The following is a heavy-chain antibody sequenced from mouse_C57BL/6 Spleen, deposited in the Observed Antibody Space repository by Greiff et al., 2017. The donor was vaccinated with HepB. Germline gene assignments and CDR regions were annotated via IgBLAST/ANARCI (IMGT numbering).Heavy chain of an antibody. CDR3: ARKGAQATPLYYAMDY. V-gene: IGHV2-2*01. Sequence: QVQLQQSGPGLVQPSQSLSITCTVSGFSLTSYGVHWVRQSPGKGLEWLGVIWSGGSTDYNAAFISRLSISKDNSKSQVFFKMNSLQADDTAIYYCARKGAQATPLYYAMDYWGQGTSVTVSS. D-gene: IGHD3-2*02. CDR1: GFSLTSYG. J-gene: IGHJ4*01. CDR2: IWSGGST.